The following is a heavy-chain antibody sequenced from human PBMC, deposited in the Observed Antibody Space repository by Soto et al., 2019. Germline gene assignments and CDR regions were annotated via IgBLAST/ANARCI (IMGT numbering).Heavy chain of an antibody. Sequence: SETLSLTCTVSGGSISSGDYYWSWIRQPPGKGLEWIGYIYYSGSTYYNPSLKSRVTISVDTSKNQFSLKLSSVTAADTAVYHCARLHRSHRYYGMDVWGQGTTVTVSS. J-gene: IGHJ6*02. CDR3: ARLHRSHRYYGMDV. CDR2: IYYSGST. V-gene: IGHV4-30-4*01. CDR1: GGSISSGDYY.